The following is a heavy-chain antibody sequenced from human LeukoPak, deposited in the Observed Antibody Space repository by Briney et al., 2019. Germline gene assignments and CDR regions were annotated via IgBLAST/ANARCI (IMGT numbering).Heavy chain of an antibody. CDR1: GGSVSSYY. CDR3: ARSAPPYYDFWSGYYKRTPFDI. J-gene: IGHJ3*02. V-gene: IGHV4-59*08. CDR2: IYYSGST. Sequence: KPSETLSLTCTVSGGSVSSYYWNWIRQPPGKGLEWIGYIYYSGSTNYNPSLKSRVTISVDTSKNQFSLKLSSVTAADTAVYYCARSAPPYYDFWSGYYKRTPFDIWGQGTMVTVSS. D-gene: IGHD3-3*01.